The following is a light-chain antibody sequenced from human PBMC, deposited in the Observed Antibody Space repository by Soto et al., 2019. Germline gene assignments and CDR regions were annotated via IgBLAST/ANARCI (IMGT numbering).Light chain of an antibody. CDR3: QQYNSYPYL. CDR2: DAS. V-gene: IGKV1-5*01. Sequence: DIQMTQSPSTLSASVGDRVTITCRASQSTSSWLAWYQQKPGTAPKLLIYDASSLESGVPSRFSGSGAGTEFTLTISSLQPDDFATYYCQQYNSYPYLFAKGTKLEIK. CDR1: QSTSSW. J-gene: IGKJ2*01.